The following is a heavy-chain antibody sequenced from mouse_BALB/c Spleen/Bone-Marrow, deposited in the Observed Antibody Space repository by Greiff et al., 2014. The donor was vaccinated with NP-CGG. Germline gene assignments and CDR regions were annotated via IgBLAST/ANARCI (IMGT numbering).Heavy chain of an antibody. D-gene: IGHD2-4*01. Sequence: VHLVESGPGLVAPSQSLSITCTVSGFSLTGYGVSWVRQPPGKGLEWLGMIWGDGSTDYNSALKSRLSINKDNSKSQVFLKMNSLQTDDTAGYYCARDSFLITRALDYWGQGTSVTVSS. V-gene: IGHV2-6-7*01. CDR1: GFSLTGYG. CDR2: IWGDGST. CDR3: ARDSFLITRALDY. J-gene: IGHJ4*01.